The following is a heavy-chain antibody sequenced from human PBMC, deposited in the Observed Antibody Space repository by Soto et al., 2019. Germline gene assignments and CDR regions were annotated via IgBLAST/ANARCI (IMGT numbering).Heavy chain of an antibody. Sequence: PGGSLRLSCAASGFTFSSYGMHGVRQAPGKGLEWVAVISYDGSNKYYADSVKGRFTISRDNSKNTLYLQMNSLRAEDTAVYYCEKDLLDRMVTSQNDYWGQGTLVTVSS. J-gene: IGHJ4*02. CDR3: EKDLLDRMVTSQNDY. V-gene: IGHV3-30*18. CDR1: GFTFSSYG. D-gene: IGHD5-18*01. CDR2: ISYDGSNK.